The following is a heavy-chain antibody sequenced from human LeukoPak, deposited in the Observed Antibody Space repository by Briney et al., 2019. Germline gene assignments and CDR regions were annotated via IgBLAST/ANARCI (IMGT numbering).Heavy chain of an antibody. CDR3: AKDYLDY. CDR1: GFTFSGYG. V-gene: IGHV3-30*18. J-gene: IGHJ4*02. Sequence: PGGSLRLSCAASGFTFSGYGMHWVRQAPGKGLEWVAAISYDGTNKYYADSVKGRFTISRDNSKNTLYLQMNSLRAEDTAVYYCAKDYLDYWGQGTLVTVSS. CDR2: ISYDGTNK.